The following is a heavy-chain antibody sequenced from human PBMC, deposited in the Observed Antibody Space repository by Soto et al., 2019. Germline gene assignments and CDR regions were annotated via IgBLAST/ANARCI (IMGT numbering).Heavy chain of an antibody. J-gene: IGHJ5*02. CDR3: VKDGGYCSSATCYSTRNHYFDA. CDR2: IKFDGIEK. V-gene: IGHV3-7*03. Sequence: PGGSLRLSGAASGFDFSVYWMSWVRQAPWKGPEWVANIKFDGIEKQYVDSVKGRFTISRDNARNSVFLQMNSLRAGDTAVYYLVKDGGYCSSATCYSTRNHYFDASGQGTLLPLCS. D-gene: IGHD2-2*01. CDR1: GFDFSVYW.